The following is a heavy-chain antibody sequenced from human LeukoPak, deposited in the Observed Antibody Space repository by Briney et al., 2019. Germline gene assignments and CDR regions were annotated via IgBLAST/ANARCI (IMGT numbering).Heavy chain of an antibody. CDR1: GFTFDDYA. CDR2: ISWNSGSI. J-gene: IGHJ4*02. V-gene: IGHV3-9*01. CDR3: AKDKYSSGWYYFDY. Sequence: PGGSLRLSCAASGFTFDDYAMHWARQAPGKGLEWVSGISWNSGSIGYADSVKGRFTISRDNAKNSLYLQMNSLRAEDTALYYCAKDKYSSGWYYFDYWGQGTLVTVSS. D-gene: IGHD6-19*01.